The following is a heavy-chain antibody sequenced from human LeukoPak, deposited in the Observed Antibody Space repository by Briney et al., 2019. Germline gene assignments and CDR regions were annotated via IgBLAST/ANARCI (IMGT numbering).Heavy chain of an antibody. Sequence: SETLSLTCAVSGVSISSGGFSWSWIRQPPGKGLEWIGYIYHSGSAYYNPSLESRVTISVDRSKNEYFLKVKSVTAADTAVYYCARTAYDSSGYYPDWGQGTPVIVSS. CDR3: ARTAYDSSGYYPD. D-gene: IGHD3-22*01. V-gene: IGHV4-30-2*01. J-gene: IGHJ4*02. CDR2: IYHSGSA. CDR1: GVSISSGGFS.